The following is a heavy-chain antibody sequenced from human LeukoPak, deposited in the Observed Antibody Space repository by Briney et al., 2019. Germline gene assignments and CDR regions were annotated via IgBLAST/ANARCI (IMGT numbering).Heavy chain of an antibody. CDR2: ISGSGGST. D-gene: IGHD6-6*01. CDR1: GFTFSSYA. Sequence: GGSLRLSCAASGFTFSSYAMSWVRQAPGKGLEWVSAISGSGGSTYYADSVKGRSTISRDNSKNTLYLQMNSLRAEDTAVYYCAKYRVFMGLIDYWGQGTLVTVSS. J-gene: IGHJ4*02. CDR3: AKYRVFMGLIDY. V-gene: IGHV3-23*01.